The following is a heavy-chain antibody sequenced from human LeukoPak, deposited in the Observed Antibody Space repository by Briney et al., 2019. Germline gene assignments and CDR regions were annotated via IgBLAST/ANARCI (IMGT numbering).Heavy chain of an antibody. CDR2: INHSGST. V-gene: IGHV4-34*01. Sequence: PSETLSLTCAVYGGSFSGYYWSWIRQPPGKGLEWIGEINHSGSTNYNPSLKSRVTISVDTSKNQFSLKLSSVTAADTAVYYCARARRGSTSSTFRSSIAARNYFAYWVQGTLVTVSS. CDR3: ARARRGSTSSTFRSSIAARNYFAY. J-gene: IGHJ4*02. CDR1: GGSFSGYY. D-gene: IGHD6-6*01.